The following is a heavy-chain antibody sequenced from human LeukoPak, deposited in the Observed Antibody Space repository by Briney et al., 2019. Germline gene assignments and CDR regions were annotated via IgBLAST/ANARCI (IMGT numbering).Heavy chain of an antibody. CDR3: AKDYDSSGWAAFDI. CDR1: GFTFSTYW. J-gene: IGHJ3*02. CDR2: INSDGSSP. D-gene: IGHD3-22*01. Sequence: GGSLRLSCAASGFTFSTYWMHWVRQAPGKGLVWVSLINSDGSSPTYEDSVKGRFTISRDNAKNTLYLQMNSLRAEDTAVYYCAKDYDSSGWAAFDIWGQGTMVTVSS. V-gene: IGHV3-74*01.